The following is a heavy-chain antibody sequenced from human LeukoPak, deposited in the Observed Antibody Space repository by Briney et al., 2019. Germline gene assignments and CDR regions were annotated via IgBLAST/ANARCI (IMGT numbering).Heavy chain of an antibody. CDR2: IYYSGST. CDR3: ARPTKYYYDSSGLLDAFDI. CDR1: GGSISSSSYY. V-gene: IGHV4-39*01. J-gene: IGHJ3*02. Sequence: SETLSLTCTVSGGSISSSSYYWGWIRQPPGKGLEWIGSIYYSGSTYYNPSLKSRVTISVDTSKNQFSLKLSSVTAADTAVYYCARPTKYYYDSSGLLDAFDIWGQGTMVTVSS. D-gene: IGHD3-22*01.